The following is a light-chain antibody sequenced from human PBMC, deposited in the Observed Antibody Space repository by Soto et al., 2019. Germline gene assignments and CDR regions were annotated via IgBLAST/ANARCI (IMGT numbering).Light chain of an antibody. V-gene: IGKV3-15*01. CDR2: AAS. CDR3: QQYDNEPPIT. CDR1: QSVGSN. J-gene: IGKJ5*01. Sequence: EVVMTQFPATLSVSPGERATLSCRASQSVGSNLAWYQHKHGQAPRLLMYAASTRATGIPARFSGSGSGTEVTLTISSRQSEDVAVYYCQQYDNEPPITFGRGTRLGIK.